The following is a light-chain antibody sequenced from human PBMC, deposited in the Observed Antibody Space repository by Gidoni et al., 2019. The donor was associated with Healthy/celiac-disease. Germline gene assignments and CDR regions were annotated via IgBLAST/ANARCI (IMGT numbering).Light chain of an antibody. CDR2: AAS. CDR1: QIISSY. Sequence: IQMTQSPSSLSASVGDRVTITCRASQIISSYLNWYQQKRGKAPKLLIYAASSLKSRVPSRFSGSGSGTDFTLTISSLPPEDFATYYCQQSYSTPPTFXXXTKLEIK. J-gene: IGKJ2*01. CDR3: QQSYSTPPT. V-gene: IGKV1-39*01.